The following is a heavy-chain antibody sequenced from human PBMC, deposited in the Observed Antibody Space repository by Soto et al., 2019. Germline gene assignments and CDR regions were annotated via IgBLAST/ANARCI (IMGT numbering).Heavy chain of an antibody. V-gene: IGHV4-34*01. Sequence: SETLSLTCAVYGGSFSGYYWSWIRQPPGKGLEWIGEINHSGSTNYNPSLKSRVTISVDTSKNQFSLKLSSVTAADTAVYYCARGNGVATILNYYYYGMDVWGQGTTVTVS. CDR2: INHSGST. CDR3: ARGNGVATILNYYYYGMDV. D-gene: IGHD5-12*01. CDR1: GGSFSGYY. J-gene: IGHJ6*02.